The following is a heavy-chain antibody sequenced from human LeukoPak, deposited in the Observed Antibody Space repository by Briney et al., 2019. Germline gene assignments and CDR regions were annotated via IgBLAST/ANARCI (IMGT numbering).Heavy chain of an antibody. CDR3: ARTYYDFWSGYYTGGDY. CDR2: INTNTGNP. V-gene: IGHV7-4-1*02. CDR1: RYTFTSYA. Sequence: ASVKVSCKASRYTFTSYAMNWVRQAPGQGLEWMGWINTNTGNPTYAQGFTGRFFSSLDTSVSTAYLQLSSLKAEDTAVYYCARTYYDFWSGYYTGGDYWGQGTLVTVSS. J-gene: IGHJ4*02. D-gene: IGHD3-3*01.